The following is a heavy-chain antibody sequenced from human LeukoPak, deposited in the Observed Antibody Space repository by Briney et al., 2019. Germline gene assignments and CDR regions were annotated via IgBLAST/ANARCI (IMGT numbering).Heavy chain of an antibody. CDR2: IYYSGST. D-gene: IGHD5-12*01. J-gene: IGHJ4*02. Sequence: SETLSLTCTVSGVSISSYYWSWIRQPPGKGLEWIGYIYYSGSTNYNPSLKSRVTISVDTSKNQFSLKLSSVTAADTAVYYCARDQSASGYDLGRYHYWGQGTLVTVSS. CDR3: ARDQSASGYDLGRYHY. V-gene: IGHV4-59*01. CDR1: GVSISSYY.